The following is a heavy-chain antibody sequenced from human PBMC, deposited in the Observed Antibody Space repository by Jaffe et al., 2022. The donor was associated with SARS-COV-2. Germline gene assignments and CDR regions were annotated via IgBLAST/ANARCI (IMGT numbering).Heavy chain of an antibody. CDR1: GFSLSNARMG. D-gene: IGHD3-10*01. CDR3: ARALSITMVRGVITAFDI. V-gene: IGHV2-26*01. CDR2: IFSNDEK. Sequence: QVTLKESGPVLVKPTETLTLTCTVSGFSLSNARMGVSWIRQPPGKALEWLAHIFSNDEKSYSTSLKSRLTISKDTSKSQVVLTMTNMDPVDTATYYCARALSITMVRGVITAFDIWGQGTMVTVSS. J-gene: IGHJ3*02.